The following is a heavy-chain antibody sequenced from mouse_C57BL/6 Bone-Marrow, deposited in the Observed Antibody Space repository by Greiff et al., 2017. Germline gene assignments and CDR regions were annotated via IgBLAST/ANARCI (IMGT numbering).Heavy chain of an antibody. Sequence: EVQLVESGGDLVKPGGSLKLSCAASGFTFSSYGMSWVRQTPDKRLEWVATISSGGSYTYYPDSVKGRFTISRDNAKNTLYLQMSSLKSEDTAMYYCERRSYAMDYWGQGTSVTVSS. J-gene: IGHJ4*01. CDR1: GFTFSSYG. CDR2: ISSGGSYT. CDR3: ERRSYAMDY. V-gene: IGHV5-6*01.